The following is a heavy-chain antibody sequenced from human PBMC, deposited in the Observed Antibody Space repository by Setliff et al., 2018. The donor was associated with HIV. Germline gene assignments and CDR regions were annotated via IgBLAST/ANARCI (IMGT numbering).Heavy chain of an antibody. V-gene: IGHV4-38-2*01. CDR1: GYSISSGYY. CDR2: IYHSGST. Sequence: SETLSLTCAVSGYSISSGYYWGWIRQPPGKGLEWIGSIYHSGSTYYNPSLKSRVTISVDTSKNQFSLKLRSVTAADTAVFYCARMSVSAAVYFDSWGQGTLVTVSS. CDR3: ARMSVSAAVYFDS. D-gene: IGHD6-25*01. J-gene: IGHJ4*02.